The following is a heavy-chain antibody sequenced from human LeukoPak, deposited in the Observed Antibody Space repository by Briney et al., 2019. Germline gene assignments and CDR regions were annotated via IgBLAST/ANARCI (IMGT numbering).Heavy chain of an antibody. Sequence: SETLSLTCTVSGSSISGSGYYWSWIRQPPGNGLEWIGYIYHTGSTYYNPSLASRVTISVDRSKNQFSLRLTSVTAADTAVFYCARGGVGPTTNWFDPWGQGTLVTVSS. CDR2: IYHTGST. CDR3: ARGGVGPTTNWFDP. V-gene: IGHV4-30-2*01. CDR1: GSSISGSGYY. J-gene: IGHJ5*02. D-gene: IGHD1-26*01.